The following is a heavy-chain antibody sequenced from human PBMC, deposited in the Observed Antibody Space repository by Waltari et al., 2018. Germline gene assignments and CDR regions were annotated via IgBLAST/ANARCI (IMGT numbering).Heavy chain of an antibody. V-gene: IGHV1-18*01. J-gene: IGHJ2*01. D-gene: IGHD4-17*01. CDR2: INTFNTNT. CDR1: GYTFSAYG. CDR3: ARGGYADYGGDSGYFDL. Sequence: QGQLLQSGGEVMEPGASVKVSCKASGYTFSAYGITWVRQVPGQGLEYVGWINTFNTNTNYGRKCQDRVTLTTATSTTTAYLEVRSLRRDDTAVYYCARGGYADYGGDSGYFDLWGRGTLVTVSS.